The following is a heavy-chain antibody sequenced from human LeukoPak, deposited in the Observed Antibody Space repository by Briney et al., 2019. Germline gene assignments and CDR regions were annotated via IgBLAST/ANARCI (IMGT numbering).Heavy chain of an antibody. D-gene: IGHD3-16*01. CDR3: ARDMGDGPDY. CDR2: IYYSGST. V-gene: IGHV4-59*01. J-gene: IGHJ4*02. CDR1: GGSISSYY. Sequence: SETLSLTCTVSGGSISSYYWSWLRQPPGKGLEWLGYIYYSGSTNYNPSLKSRVTISVDTSKNQFSLKLSSVTAADTAVYYCARDMGDGPDYWGQGTLVTVSS.